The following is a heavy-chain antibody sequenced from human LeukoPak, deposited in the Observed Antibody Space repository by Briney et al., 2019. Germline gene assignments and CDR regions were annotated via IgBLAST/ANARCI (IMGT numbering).Heavy chain of an antibody. CDR1: GYTFISYG. D-gene: IGHD3-10*01. V-gene: IGHV1-18*01. CDR2: ISAYNGNT. CDR3: ARVDRGGTNDY. J-gene: IGHJ4*02. Sequence: ASVKVSCKASGYTFISYGISWVRQAPGQGLEWMGWISAYNGNTNYAQKFQGRVTMTRNTSISTAYMELSSLRSEDTAVYYCARVDRGGTNDYWGQGTLVTVSS.